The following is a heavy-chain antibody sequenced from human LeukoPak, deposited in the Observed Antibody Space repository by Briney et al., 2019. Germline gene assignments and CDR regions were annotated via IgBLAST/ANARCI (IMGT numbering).Heavy chain of an antibody. J-gene: IGHJ4*02. CDR3: ARGHTTMVTSHFDS. CDR1: GFXFSSYG. CDR2: IYYDGSNK. Sequence: GGSLRLSCAASGFXFSSYGIHWVRQAPGKGLEWVAVIYYDGSNKYYADSVKGRFTISRDNSKNTLYLQMNSLRAEDTAVYYCARGHTTMVTSHFDSWGQGTLVTVSS. V-gene: IGHV3-33*01. D-gene: IGHD5-18*01.